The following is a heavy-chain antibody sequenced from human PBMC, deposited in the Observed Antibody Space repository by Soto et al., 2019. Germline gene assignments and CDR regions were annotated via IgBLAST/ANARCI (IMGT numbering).Heavy chain of an antibody. Sequence: SETLSLTCTVSGGSISSGGYYWSWIRQHPGKGLEWIGYIYYSGSTYYNPSLKSRVTISVDTPKNQFSLKLSSVTAADTAVYYCARGITGTTLNWFDPWGQGTLVTVSS. V-gene: IGHV4-31*03. CDR3: ARGITGTTLNWFDP. J-gene: IGHJ5*02. D-gene: IGHD1-7*01. CDR1: GGSISSGGYY. CDR2: IYYSGST.